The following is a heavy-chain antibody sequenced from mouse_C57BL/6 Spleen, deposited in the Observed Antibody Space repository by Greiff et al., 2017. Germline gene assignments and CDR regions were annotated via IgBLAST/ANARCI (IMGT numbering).Heavy chain of an antibody. D-gene: IGHD2-5*01. CDR2: ISSGSSTI. J-gene: IGHJ1*03. CDR1: GFTFSDYG. V-gene: IGHV5-17*01. Sequence: EVKLVESGGGFVKPGGSLKLSCAASGFTFSDYGMHWVRQAPEKGLEWVAYISSGSSTIYYADTVKGRFTISRDKAKNTLFLQMTSLRSEDTAMYYCASCYSKRYFGVWGTGTTVTVSS. CDR3: ASCYSKRYFGV.